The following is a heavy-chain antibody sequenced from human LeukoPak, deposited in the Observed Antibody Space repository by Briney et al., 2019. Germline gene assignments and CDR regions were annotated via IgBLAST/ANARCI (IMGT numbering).Heavy chain of an antibody. D-gene: IGHD3-9*01. V-gene: IGHV3-74*01. CDR1: GFILSSWW. J-gene: IGHJ4*02. Sequence: SGGSLRLSCAASGFILSSWWMIWFRRLPGKGLVSVSHINTDGSYIRYADSVRGRFTISRDNAKNTLYLQMNSLRPEDTGVYYCTTFGIDWSLSYWGQGALVTVSS. CDR3: TTFGIDWSLSY. CDR2: INTDGSYI.